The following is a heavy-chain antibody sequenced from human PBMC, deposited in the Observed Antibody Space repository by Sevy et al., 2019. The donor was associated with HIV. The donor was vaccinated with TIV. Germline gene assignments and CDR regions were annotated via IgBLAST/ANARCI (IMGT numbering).Heavy chain of an antibody. CDR3: ARDLDLGYCSGGSCLLGYYYGMDV. CDR2: ISYDGSNK. V-gene: IGHV3-30-3*01. J-gene: IGHJ6*02. D-gene: IGHD2-15*01. Sequence: GGSLRLSCAASGFTFSSYAMHWVRQAPGKGLEWVAVISYDGSNKYYADSVKGRFTISRDNSKNTRYLQMNSLRAEDTAVYYCARDLDLGYCSGGSCLLGYYYGMDVWGQGTTVTVSS. CDR1: GFTFSSYA.